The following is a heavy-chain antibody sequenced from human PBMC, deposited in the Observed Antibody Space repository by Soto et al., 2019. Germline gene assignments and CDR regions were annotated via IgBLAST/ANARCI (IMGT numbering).Heavy chain of an antibody. CDR1: GFTFSSYG. J-gene: IGHJ4*02. D-gene: IGHD3-16*01. CDR3: AKDYDYVWGSIRRGYFDY. CDR2: ISYDGSNK. Sequence: PGGSLRLSCAASGFTFSSYGMHWVRQAPGKGLEWVAVISYDGSNKYYADSVKGRFTISRDNSKNTLYLQMNSLRAEDTAVYYCAKDYDYVWGSIRRGYFDYWGQGTLVTVSS. V-gene: IGHV3-30*18.